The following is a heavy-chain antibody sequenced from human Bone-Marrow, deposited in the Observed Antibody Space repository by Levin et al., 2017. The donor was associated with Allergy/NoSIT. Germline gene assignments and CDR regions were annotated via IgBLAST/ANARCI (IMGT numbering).Heavy chain of an antibody. V-gene: IGHV4-39*01. CDR2: IYYSGST. Sequence: SETLSLTCTVSGGSISSSSYYWGWIRQPPGKGLEWIGSIYYSGSTYYNPSLKSRVTISVDTSKNQFSLKLSSVTAADTAVYYCARLVVVAATTHWYFDLWGRGTLVTVSS. CDR3: ARLVVVAATTHWYFDL. J-gene: IGHJ2*01. D-gene: IGHD2-15*01. CDR1: GGSISSSSYY.